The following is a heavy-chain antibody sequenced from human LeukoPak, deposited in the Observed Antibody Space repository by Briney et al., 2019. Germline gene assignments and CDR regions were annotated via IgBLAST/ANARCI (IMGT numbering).Heavy chain of an antibody. D-gene: IGHD1-26*01. CDR2: INPNSGGT. Sequence: ASVKVSCKASGYIFTGYYMHWVRQAPGQGLEWMGWINPNSGGTNSAQKFQGRVTMTRDTSISTAYMELSSLRSDDTAVYYCAIRSGTYPYYFDYWGPGTRVTVSA. J-gene: IGHJ4*02. V-gene: IGHV1-2*02. CDR1: GYIFTGYY. CDR3: AIRSGTYPYYFDY.